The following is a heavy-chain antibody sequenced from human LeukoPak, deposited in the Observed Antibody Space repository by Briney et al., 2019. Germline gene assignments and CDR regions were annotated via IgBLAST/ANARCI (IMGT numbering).Heavy chain of an antibody. J-gene: IGHJ6*02. CDR3: ARRIPAYYGMDV. Sequence: KPSETLSLTCTVSGGSISSYYWSWIRQPPGKGLEWIGSVYYTGSTNYNPSLKSRLTILVDTSKNQFSLKLRSVTAADTAVYYCARRIPAYYGMDVWGQGTTVTVSS. CDR1: GGSISSYY. CDR2: VYYTGST. V-gene: IGHV4-59*08.